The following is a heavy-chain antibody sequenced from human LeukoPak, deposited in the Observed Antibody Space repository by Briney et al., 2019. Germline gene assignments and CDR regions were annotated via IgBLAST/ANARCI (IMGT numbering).Heavy chain of an antibody. V-gene: IGHV3-74*01. Sequence: QSGGSLRLSCAASGFIFSTQRMHWVRQAPGKGLVWVSYINIDERITGYADSVKGRFTISRDNAKNTLYLQMNSLRVEDTAIYYCFREGGDWGQGTLVTVSS. D-gene: IGHD3-10*01. CDR3: FREGGD. J-gene: IGHJ4*02. CDR1: GFIFSTQR. CDR2: INIDERIT.